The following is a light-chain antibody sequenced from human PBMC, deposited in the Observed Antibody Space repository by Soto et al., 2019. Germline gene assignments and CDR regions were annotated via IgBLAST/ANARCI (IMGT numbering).Light chain of an antibody. J-gene: IGKJ4*01. V-gene: IGKV3-15*01. Sequence: EILMTQSPASLSVSAEDRVIITCRASQSVSNHLTWYQQKPGQAPKLLIYGASTWHTGIPARFSGSGSGTEFTLTISSLQSDDFAVFYCQQYYSSPLTFGGGTKVDIK. CDR1: QSVSNH. CDR2: GAS. CDR3: QQYYSSPLT.